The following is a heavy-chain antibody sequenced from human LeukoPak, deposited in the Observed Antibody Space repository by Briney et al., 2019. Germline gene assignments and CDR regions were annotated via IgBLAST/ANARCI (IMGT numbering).Heavy chain of an antibody. D-gene: IGHD1-26*01. Sequence: SETLSLTCAVSGYSLGSGFCCGWVRQRPGKGLEWIGNMYHTGTIYYNPSLRSRLAISEDTSKSHFSLTVDSVTAADTAVYYCATGRYSGSVDYWGQGILVTVSS. V-gene: IGHV4-38-2*01. CDR2: MYHTGTI. J-gene: IGHJ4*02. CDR3: ATGRYSGSVDY. CDR1: GYSLGSGFC.